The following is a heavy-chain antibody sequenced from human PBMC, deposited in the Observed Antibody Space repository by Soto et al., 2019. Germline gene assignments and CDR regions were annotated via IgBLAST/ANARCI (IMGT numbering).Heavy chain of an antibody. D-gene: IGHD6-13*01. CDR3: ARDSAQYRSSVYGMDV. CDR2: IYSGGST. CDR1: GFTVSSNY. J-gene: IGHJ6*02. V-gene: IGHV3-53*01. Sequence: GGSLRLSCAASGFTVSSNYMSWVRQAPGKGLEWVSVIYSGGSTYYADSVKGRFTISRDNSKNTLYLQMNSLRAEDTAVYYCARDSAQYRSSVYGMDVWGQGTTVTVSS.